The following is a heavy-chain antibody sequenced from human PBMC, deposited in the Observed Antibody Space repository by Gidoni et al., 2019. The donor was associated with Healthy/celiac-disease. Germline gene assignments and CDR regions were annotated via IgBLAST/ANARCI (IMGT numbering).Heavy chain of an antibody. CDR1: GFTFDDYG. CDR2: INWNGGST. J-gene: IGHJ5*02. V-gene: IGHV3-20*04. Sequence: EVQLVESGGGVVRPGGSLRLSCAASGFTFDDYGMSWVRQAPGKGLEWVSGINWNGGSTGCADSVKGRFTISRDNAKNSLYLQMNSLRAEDTALYYCARSPSGTFTYNWFDPWGQGTLVTVSS. D-gene: IGHD1-1*01. CDR3: ARSPSGTFTYNWFDP.